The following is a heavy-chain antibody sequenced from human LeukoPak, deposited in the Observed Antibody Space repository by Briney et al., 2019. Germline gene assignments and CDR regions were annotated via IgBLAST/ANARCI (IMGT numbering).Heavy chain of an antibody. CDR1: GFTFSSYW. CDR2: IQQHGSVK. D-gene: IGHD3-22*01. V-gene: IGHV3-7*01. J-gene: IGHJ4*02. CDR3: ARGSRDNSGYRYSFDY. Sequence: GGSLRLSCAAAGFTFSSYWMSWVRQAPGKGLEWVANIQQHGSVKYYVDSAKGRFTISRDNGENSMFLEMNSLRADDTAVYYCARGSRDNSGYRYSFDYWGQGTLVTVSS.